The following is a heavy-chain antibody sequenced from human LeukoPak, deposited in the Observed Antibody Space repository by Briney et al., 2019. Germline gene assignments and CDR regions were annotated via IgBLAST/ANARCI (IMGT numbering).Heavy chain of an antibody. CDR2: ISASGGGT. D-gene: IGHD4-23*01. CDR3: AKEVTPGALLYGPFDY. J-gene: IGHJ4*02. Sequence: GGSLRLSCAASEFIFSSYGMSWVRQAPGKGLEWVSAISASGGGTYYADSVKGRFTISRDNSRNTLYLEMNSLRAEDTAIYYCAKEVTPGALLYGPFDYWGQGTLVTVSS. CDR1: EFIFSSYG. V-gene: IGHV3-23*01.